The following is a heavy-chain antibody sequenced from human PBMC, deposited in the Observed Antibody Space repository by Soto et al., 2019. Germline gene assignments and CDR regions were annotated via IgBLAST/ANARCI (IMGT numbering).Heavy chain of an antibody. CDR2: ISSSGGST. CDR3: VKLTETAFY. Sequence: GGSLRLSCTASGFTFTNYGMSWVRQAPGQGLEWVSGISSSGGSTYYADSVKGRFTVSRDNSKNTLYLQKSSLSAEDTAVYYCVKLTETAFYWGQGTLVTVSS. V-gene: IGHV3-23*01. D-gene: IGHD1-7*01. J-gene: IGHJ4*02. CDR1: GFTFTNYG.